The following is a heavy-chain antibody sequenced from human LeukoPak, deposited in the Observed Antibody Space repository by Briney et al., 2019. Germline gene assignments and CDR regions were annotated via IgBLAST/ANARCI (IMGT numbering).Heavy chain of an antibody. D-gene: IGHD5-24*01. V-gene: IGHV3-64*01. J-gene: IGHJ4*02. Sequence: PGGSLRLSCAASGFTFSSDAMHWVRQAPGKGREYVSAISSNGGSTYYANSVKGSFTISRDNSKNTLYLQMGSLRAEDMAVYYCARDGGRDGYNMYYFDYWGQGTLVTVSS. CDR1: GFTFSSDA. CDR2: ISSNGGST. CDR3: ARDGGRDGYNMYYFDY.